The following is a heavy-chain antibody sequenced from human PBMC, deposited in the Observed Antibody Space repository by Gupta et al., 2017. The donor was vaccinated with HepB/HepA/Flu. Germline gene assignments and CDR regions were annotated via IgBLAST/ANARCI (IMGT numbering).Heavy chain of an antibody. D-gene: IGHD6-13*01. CDR2: IYYSGST. Sequence: QVQLQESGPGLVKPSETLSLTCTVSGGSISSYYWSWIRQPPGKGLEWIGYIYYSGSTNYNPSLKSRVTISVDTSKNQFSLKLSSVTAADTAVYYCARGGKRGIAADWGQGTLVTVSS. CDR3: ARGGKRGIAAD. CDR1: GGSISSYY. J-gene: IGHJ4*02. V-gene: IGHV4-59*01.